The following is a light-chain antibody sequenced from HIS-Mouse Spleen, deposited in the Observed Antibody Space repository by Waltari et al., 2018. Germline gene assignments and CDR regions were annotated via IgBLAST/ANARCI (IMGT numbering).Light chain of an antibody. V-gene: IGLV1-47*01. Sequence: QSVLTQPPSASGTPGQRVTISCSGRISNIGSNSVYWYQQLPGTAPKLLIYRNNQRPSGVPDRFSGSKSGTSASLAISGLRSEDEADYYCAAWDDSLSGPVFGGGTKLTVL. CDR1: ISNIGSNS. CDR2: RNN. J-gene: IGLJ3*02. CDR3: AAWDDSLSGPV.